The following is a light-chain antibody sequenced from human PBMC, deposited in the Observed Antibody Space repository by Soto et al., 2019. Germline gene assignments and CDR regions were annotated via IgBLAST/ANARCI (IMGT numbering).Light chain of an antibody. CDR1: SSDVGTYDY. J-gene: IGLJ1*01. CDR2: EVT. V-gene: IGLV2-14*01. CDR3: SSHTSVNTRV. Sequence: QSALTQPASVSGSPGQSIAISCTGTSSDVGTYDYVSWYQQYPDKAPKLIIYEVTQRPSGVSNRFSGSKSGNTASLTISGLQAEHEADYYCSSHTSVNTRVFGTGTKLTVL.